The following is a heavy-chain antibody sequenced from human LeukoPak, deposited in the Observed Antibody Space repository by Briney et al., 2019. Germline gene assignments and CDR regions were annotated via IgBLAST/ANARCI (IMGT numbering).Heavy chain of an antibody. CDR3: ARDRGYSYSRFDY. V-gene: IGHV4-31*03. Sequence: SETLSLTCTVSGGSINSGGYYWSWIRQHPGKGLEWIGYISHSGSTSYNLSLKSRVTISVDTSNNEFSLKLSSVTAADTAVYYCARDRGYSYSRFDYWGQGTLVTVSS. J-gene: IGHJ4*02. CDR2: ISHSGST. CDR1: GGSINSGGYY. D-gene: IGHD5-18*01.